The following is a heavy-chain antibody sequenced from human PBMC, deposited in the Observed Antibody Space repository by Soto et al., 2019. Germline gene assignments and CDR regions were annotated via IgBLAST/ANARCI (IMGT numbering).Heavy chain of an antibody. V-gene: IGHV4-39*01. D-gene: IGHD3-3*01. Sequence: SETLSLTCTVSGGSISSSSYYWGWIRQPPGKGLEWIGSIYYSGSTYYNPSLKSRVTISVDTSKNQFSLKLSSVTAADTAVYYCARVSTYYDFWSGYYMGRTSWFDPWGQGTLVTVSS. J-gene: IGHJ5*02. CDR2: IYYSGST. CDR1: GGSISSSSYY. CDR3: ARVSTYYDFWSGYYMGRTSWFDP.